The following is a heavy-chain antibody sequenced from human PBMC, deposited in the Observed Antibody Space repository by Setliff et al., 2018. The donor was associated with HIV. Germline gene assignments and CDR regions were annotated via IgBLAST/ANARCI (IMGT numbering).Heavy chain of an antibody. CDR3: VNSGYDGDYYYYYMDV. V-gene: IGHV4-39*01. CDR1: GGSVIKNNFY. D-gene: IGHD5-12*01. CDR2: LYHSGRT. J-gene: IGHJ6*03. Sequence: SETLSLTCSVSGGSVIKNNFYWGWIRQSPAKGLEWIGTLYHSGRTSYNPSLKSRVSISVDTTKNEFSLNLRSVTAADTAVYFCVNSGYDGDYYYYYMDVWGTGTTVTVSS.